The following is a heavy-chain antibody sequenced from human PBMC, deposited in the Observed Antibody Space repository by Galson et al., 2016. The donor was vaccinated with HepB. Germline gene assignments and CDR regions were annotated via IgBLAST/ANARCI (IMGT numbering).Heavy chain of an antibody. V-gene: IGHV3-9*01. CDR3: AKATSGSAYGSRYFQH. Sequence: SLRLSCASSGFTFGDFAIHWVRQAPGKGLEWVSGISWNSGRRTYTDSVKGRFTISRDHAKNLLYLQMDSLRPDDTAFYYCAKATSGSAYGSRYFQHWGQGTLVTVSS. J-gene: IGHJ1*01. CDR2: ISWNSGRR. D-gene: IGHD4-17*01. CDR1: GFTFGDFA.